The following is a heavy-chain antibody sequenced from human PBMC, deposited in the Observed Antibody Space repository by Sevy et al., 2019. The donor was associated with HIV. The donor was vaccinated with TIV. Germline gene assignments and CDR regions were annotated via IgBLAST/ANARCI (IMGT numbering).Heavy chain of an antibody. CDR3: AGGGGQWGEFDF. Sequence: ASVKVSCKASGYTFTSYAISWVRQAPGQGLEWMGWISAYNGNTNYAQKLQGRVTMTTDTSTSTAYMELRSLRSDDTGVDCGAGGGGQWGEFDFWGQGTLVTVSS. CDR2: ISAYNGNT. CDR1: GYTFTSYA. V-gene: IGHV1-18*01. J-gene: IGHJ4*02. D-gene: IGHD1-26*01.